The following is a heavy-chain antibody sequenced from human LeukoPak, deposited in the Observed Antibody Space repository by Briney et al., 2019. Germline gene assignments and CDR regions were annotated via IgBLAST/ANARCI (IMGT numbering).Heavy chain of an antibody. D-gene: IGHD3-10*01. CDR3: ARGLRARGVIFRRDYYYYYYMDV. CDR2: MNPNSGNT. J-gene: IGHJ6*03. CDR1: GYTFTSYD. Sequence: GASVKVSCKASGYTFTSYDINWVRQATGQGLEWMGWMNPNSGNTGYAQKFQGRVTMTRNTSISTAYMELSSLRSEDTAVNYCARGLRARGVIFRRDYYYYYYMDVWGKGTTVTVSS. V-gene: IGHV1-8*01.